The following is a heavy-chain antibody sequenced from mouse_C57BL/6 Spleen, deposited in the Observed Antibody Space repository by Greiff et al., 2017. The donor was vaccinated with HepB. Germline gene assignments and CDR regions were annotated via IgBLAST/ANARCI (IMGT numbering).Heavy chain of an antibody. CDR2: ISDGGSYT. D-gene: IGHD2-3*01. CDR3: ARVGDGRYAMDY. V-gene: IGHV5-4*01. CDR1: GFTFSSYA. Sequence: EVQLVESGGGLVKPGGSLKLSCAASGFTFSSYAMSWVRQTPEKRLEWVATISDGGSYTYYPDNVKGRFTISRDNAKNNLYLQMSHLKSEDTAMYYCARVGDGRYAMDYWGQGTSVTVSS. J-gene: IGHJ4*01.